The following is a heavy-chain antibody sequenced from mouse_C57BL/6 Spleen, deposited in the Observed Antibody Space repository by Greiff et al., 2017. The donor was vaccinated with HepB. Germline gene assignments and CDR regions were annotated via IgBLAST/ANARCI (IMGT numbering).Heavy chain of an antibody. CDR1: GYAFTNYL. Sequence: VQLQQSGAELVRPGTSVKVSCKASGYAFTNYLIEWVKQRPGQGLEWIGVINPGSGGTNYNEKFKGKATLTADKSSRTAYMQLSSLTSEDSAVYFCARGHYYGSRGFDYWGQGTTLTVSS. CDR3: ARGHYYGSRGFDY. V-gene: IGHV1-54*01. J-gene: IGHJ2*01. CDR2: INPGSGGT. D-gene: IGHD1-1*01.